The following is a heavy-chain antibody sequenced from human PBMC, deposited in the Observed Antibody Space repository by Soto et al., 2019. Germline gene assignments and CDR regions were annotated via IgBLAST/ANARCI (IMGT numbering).Heavy chain of an antibody. J-gene: IGHJ4*02. Sequence: XVKVSCKASGYTFTAYYMHWVRQAPGQGLEWMGXINPNXGGTKYAKKFQXXVTMTRDXXISTAYMELSRLRYDETAVYYCARVSKAAAPDYWGQGTLVTV. V-gene: IGHV1-2*02. D-gene: IGHD6-13*01. CDR1: GYTFTAYY. CDR2: INPNXGGT. CDR3: ARVSKAAAPDY.